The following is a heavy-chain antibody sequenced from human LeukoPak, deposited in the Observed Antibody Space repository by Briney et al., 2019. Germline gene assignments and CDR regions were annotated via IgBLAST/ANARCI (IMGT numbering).Heavy chain of an antibody. CDR3: ARDCSGGSCYSPLVDY. CDR1: GYTFTSYG. D-gene: IGHD2-15*01. CDR2: ISAYNGNT. J-gene: IGHJ4*02. V-gene: IGHV1-18*04. Sequence: ASVKVSCKASGYTFTSYGISWVRQAPGQGLEWMGLISAYNGNTNYAQKLQGRVTMTTDTSTSTAYMELRSLRSDDTAVYYCARDCSGGSCYSPLVDYWGQGTLVTVSS.